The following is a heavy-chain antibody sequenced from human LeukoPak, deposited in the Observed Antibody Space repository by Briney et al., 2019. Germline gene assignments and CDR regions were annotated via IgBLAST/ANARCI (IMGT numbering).Heavy chain of an antibody. CDR3: AKDGPEAFDI. V-gene: IGHV3-9*01. CDR1: GFTFDDYA. J-gene: IGHJ3*02. Sequence: GGSLRLSCAASGFTFDDYATHWVRQAPGKGLEWVSGISWNSGSIGYADPVKGRFTISRDNAKNSLYLQMDSLRAEDTALYYCAKDGPEAFDIWGQGTMVTVSS. CDR2: ISWNSGSI.